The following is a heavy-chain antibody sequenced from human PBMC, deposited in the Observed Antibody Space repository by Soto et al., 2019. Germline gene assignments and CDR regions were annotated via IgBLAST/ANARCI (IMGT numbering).Heavy chain of an antibody. D-gene: IGHD5-12*01. CDR2: LSRGGGST. CDR1: GFTYSSHG. J-gene: IGHJ3*02. Sequence: EAQLLESGGELIQPGGSLRRSCAASGFTYSSHGMSWVRQAPGTGLEWIAGLSRGGGSTYYADSVKGRFTISRDNSKNTLDLIMNSLRVEDTALYYCARDGQYRTDGSDIWGQGTMVTVSS. CDR3: ARDGQYRTDGSDI. V-gene: IGHV3-23*01.